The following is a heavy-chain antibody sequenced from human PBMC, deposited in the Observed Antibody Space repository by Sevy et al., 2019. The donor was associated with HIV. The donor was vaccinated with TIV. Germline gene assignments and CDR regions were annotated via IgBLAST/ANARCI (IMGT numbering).Heavy chain of an antibody. CDR1: GFTFSSYW. J-gene: IGHJ6*02. CDR3: ARASITSSHYGMDV. Sequence: GGSLRLSCAASGFTFSSYWMSWVLQAPGKALEWVANIKQDGSEKYYVDSVKGRFTISRDNAKNSLYLQMNSLRAEDTAVYYCARASITSSHYGMDVWGQGTTVTVSS. D-gene: IGHD2-2*01. CDR2: IKQDGSEK. V-gene: IGHV3-7*03.